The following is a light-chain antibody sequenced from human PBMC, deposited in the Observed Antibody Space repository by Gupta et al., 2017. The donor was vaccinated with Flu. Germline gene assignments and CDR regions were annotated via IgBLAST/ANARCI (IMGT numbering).Light chain of an antibody. J-gene: IGKJ1*01. CDR3: MQGEHWPWA. CDR1: KGLVYQDGNSW. CDR2: KVS. Sequence: RISKGLVYQDGNSWLDWFQQRPGQAPKCLIYKVSYRESGVPDRFSGSGSGTKFTLKISRVEADDVGIYFCMQGEHWPWAFGQGTTVEIK. V-gene: IGKV2-30*01.